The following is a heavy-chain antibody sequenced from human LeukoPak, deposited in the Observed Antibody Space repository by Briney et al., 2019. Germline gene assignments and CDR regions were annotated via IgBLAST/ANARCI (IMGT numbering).Heavy chain of an antibody. CDR2: IANDGRDK. J-gene: IGHJ4*02. V-gene: IGHV3-30*18. CDR3: VKDMKIKAAGYYFDY. Sequence: GRSLRLSCAASGFTFSDYGMHWVRQAPGKGLEWMAVIANDGRDKKYADSVRGRFTISRDNSKNTVYLQMNSLRAEDTAVFYCVKDMKIKAAGYYFDYWGQGTLVTVSS. CDR1: GFTFSDYG. D-gene: IGHD6-13*01.